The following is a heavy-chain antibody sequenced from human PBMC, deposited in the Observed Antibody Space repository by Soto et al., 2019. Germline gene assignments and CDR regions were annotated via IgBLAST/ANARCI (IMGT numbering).Heavy chain of an antibody. Sequence: GGSLRLSCAASGFTFSSYAMSWVRQAPGKGLEWVSALSGSGGNTYYADSVKGRFTISRDNSKNTLYLQMNSLRAEDTAVYYCAKRSSTSSLYSAFDYWGQGTLVTVSS. V-gene: IGHV3-23*01. CDR2: LSGSGGNT. CDR3: AKRSSTSSLYSAFDY. D-gene: IGHD2-2*01. CDR1: GFTFSSYA. J-gene: IGHJ4*02.